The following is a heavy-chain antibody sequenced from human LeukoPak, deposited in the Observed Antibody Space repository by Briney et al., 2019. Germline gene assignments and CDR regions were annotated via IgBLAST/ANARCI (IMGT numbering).Heavy chain of an antibody. V-gene: IGHV3-7*01. J-gene: IGHJ4*02. Sequence: GGSLRLSCAVSGFTFSSYWMSWVRQAPGKGLEWVANIKQDGSEKYYVDSVKGRFTIPRDNAKNSLYLQMNSLRAEGTAVYYCARDRHDYDFWSGYLYYFDYWGQGTLVTVSS. D-gene: IGHD3-3*01. CDR1: GFTFSSYW. CDR3: ARDRHDYDFWSGYLYYFDY. CDR2: IKQDGSEK.